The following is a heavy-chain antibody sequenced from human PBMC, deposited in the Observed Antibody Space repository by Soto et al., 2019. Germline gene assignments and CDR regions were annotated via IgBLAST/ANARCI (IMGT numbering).Heavy chain of an antibody. CDR1: GFTFSSYA. J-gene: IGHJ4*02. CDR3: AKDGPYSNYERIFDY. CDR2: ISSSGGST. Sequence: PGGSLRLSCAASGFTFSSYAMSWVRQAPGKGLEWVSAISSSGGSTYYADSVKGRFTISRDNSKNTLYLQMNSLRAEDTAVYYCAKDGPYSNYERIFDYWGQGTLVTVSS. D-gene: IGHD4-4*01. V-gene: IGHV3-23*01.